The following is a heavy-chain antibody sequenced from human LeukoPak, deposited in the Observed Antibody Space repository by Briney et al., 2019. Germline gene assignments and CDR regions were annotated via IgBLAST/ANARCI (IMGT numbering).Heavy chain of an antibody. CDR3: TTPPHFTYYYGSGSYSY. CDR2: IKSKTDGGTT. V-gene: IGHV3-15*01. CDR1: GFNFNSAW. J-gene: IGHJ4*02. Sequence: GGSLRLSCAASGFNFNSAWMSWVRQAPGKGLEWVGRIKSKTDGGTTDYAPPVKGRFSISRDDSKNTLYLHMNSLRTEDTAVYYCTTPPHFTYYYGSGSYSYWGQGHLVTVSS. D-gene: IGHD3-10*01.